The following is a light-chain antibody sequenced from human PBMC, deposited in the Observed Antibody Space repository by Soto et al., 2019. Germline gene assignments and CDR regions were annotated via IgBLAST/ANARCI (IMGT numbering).Light chain of an antibody. V-gene: IGLV2-8*01. Sequence: QSVLTQPPSASGSPGQSVTISCTGTSSAVGAYNYVSWYQQHAGKAPKLVIYEVTKRPSGVPDRFSGYKSANTASLPVSGLQAEEEADYYFSLFASSNTWVFGEWTNITVL. CDR1: SSAVGAYNY. J-gene: IGLJ3*02. CDR2: EVT. CDR3: SLFASSNTWV.